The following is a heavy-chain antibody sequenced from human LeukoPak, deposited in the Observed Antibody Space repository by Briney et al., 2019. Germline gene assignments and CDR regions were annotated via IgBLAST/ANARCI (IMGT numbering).Heavy chain of an antibody. CDR1: GFTFSNYS. Sequence: GGSLRLSCAGSGFTFSNYSINWVRQAPGKGLEWVSSISPSSHYIYYADSVKGRFTISRDNAKNSLYLQMNSLRAEDTAVYYCARGTEYYAPYYMDVWGKGTTVTVSS. J-gene: IGHJ6*03. V-gene: IGHV3-21*01. D-gene: IGHD3-3*01. CDR2: ISPSSHYI. CDR3: ARGTEYYAPYYMDV.